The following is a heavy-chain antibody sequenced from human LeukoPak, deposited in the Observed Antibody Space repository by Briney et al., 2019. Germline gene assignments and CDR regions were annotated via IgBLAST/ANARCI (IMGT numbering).Heavy chain of an antibody. J-gene: IGHJ5*02. D-gene: IGHD3-3*01. V-gene: IGHV1-18*01. CDR2: ISAYNGNT. CDR1: GYTFTSYG. Sequence: ASVKVSCKASGYTFTSYGISWVRQAPGKGLAWMGWISAYNGNTNYAQKPQGRVTMTTDTSTSTAYMELRSLRSDDAAVYYCARTRGWSGSYNWFDPWGQGTLVTVSS. CDR3: ARTRGWSGSYNWFDP.